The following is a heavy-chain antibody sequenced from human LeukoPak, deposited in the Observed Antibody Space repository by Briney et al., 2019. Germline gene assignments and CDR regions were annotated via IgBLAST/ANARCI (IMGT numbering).Heavy chain of an antibody. J-gene: IGHJ4*02. D-gene: IGHD5-12*01. CDR2: IRYDGSNT. CDR1: GFTFNNYG. V-gene: IGHV3-30*02. Sequence: GGSLRLSCAASGFTFNNYGMRWVRQAPAKGLEWLAFIRYDGSNTYYADSVKGRFTVSRDDSQNTLYLQMNSLRSDETAGYYWGRDLGGGYGFFDNWGQGTIV. CDR3: GRDLGGGYGFFDN.